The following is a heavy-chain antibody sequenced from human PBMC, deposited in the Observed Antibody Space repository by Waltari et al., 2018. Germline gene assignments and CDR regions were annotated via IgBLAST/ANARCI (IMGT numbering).Heavy chain of an antibody. CDR2: SNPNSGGT. Sequence: QVQLVQSGAEVKKPGASVKVSCKASGYTFTGYYMHWVRQAPGQGLEWMGWSNPNSGGTNYAQKFQGRVTMTRDTSISTAYMELSRLRSDDRAVYYCARASRGYSSGWNFDYWGQGTLVTVSS. D-gene: IGHD6-19*01. CDR1: GYTFTGYY. V-gene: IGHV1-2*02. CDR3: ARASRGYSSGWNFDY. J-gene: IGHJ4*02.